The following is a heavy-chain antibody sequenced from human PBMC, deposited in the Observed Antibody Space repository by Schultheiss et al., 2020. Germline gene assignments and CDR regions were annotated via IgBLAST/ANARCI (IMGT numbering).Heavy chain of an antibody. D-gene: IGHD5-18*01. CDR2: IYYSGST. V-gene: IGHV4-59*06. CDR1: GGSISSYY. CDR3: ARDRSLRGYSYGYDY. Sequence: SETLSLTCTVSGGSISSYYWSWIRQHPGKGLEWIGYIYYSGSTYYNPSLKSRVTISVDTSKNQFSLKLSSVTAADTAVYYCARDRSLRGYSYGYDYWGQGTLVTVSS. J-gene: IGHJ4*02.